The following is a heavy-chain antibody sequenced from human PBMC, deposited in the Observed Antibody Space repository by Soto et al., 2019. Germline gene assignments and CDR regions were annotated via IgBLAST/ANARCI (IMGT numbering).Heavy chain of an antibody. CDR2: IDPSDSQT. D-gene: IGHD3-22*01. CDR3: ARQIYDSDTGPNFQYYFDS. Sequence: HGESLKISCKGSGYSFAGYWITWVRQKPGKGLEWMGRIDPSDSQTYYSPSFRGHVTISATKSITTVFLQWSSLRASDTAMYYCARQIYDSDTGPNFQYYFDSWGQGNPVTVSS. V-gene: IGHV5-10-1*01. CDR1: GYSFAGYW. J-gene: IGHJ4*02.